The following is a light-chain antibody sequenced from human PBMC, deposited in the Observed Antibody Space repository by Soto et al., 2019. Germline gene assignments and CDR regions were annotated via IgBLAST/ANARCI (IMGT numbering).Light chain of an antibody. J-gene: IGKJ4*01. CDR3: QHYKTWPLA. CDR1: QGVATT. CDR2: NAY. V-gene: IGKV3-15*01. Sequence: EIVLTQSPGTLSLSPGESVPLSFRARQGVATTLAWYRQHPGQAPSLLIYNAYIRESGVLARFSGSGSGTEFTLTISSLQSEDFAVYYCQHYKTWPLAFGGGTKVDIK.